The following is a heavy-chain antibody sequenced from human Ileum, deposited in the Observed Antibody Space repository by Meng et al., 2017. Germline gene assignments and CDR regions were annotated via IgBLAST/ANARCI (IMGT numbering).Heavy chain of an antibody. J-gene: IGHJ4*02. Sequence: QVQLQQWGAGLLKPSETLSLTCVVYGGSFSATYWTWIRQPPGKGLEWIGEINHNGNTNYKPSLKSRVTISVDTSKKQFSLRLTSVTAADTAVYYCASARYDNWGQGTLVTVSS. CDR2: INHNGNT. CDR1: GGSFSATY. V-gene: IGHV4-34*01. CDR3: ASARYDN.